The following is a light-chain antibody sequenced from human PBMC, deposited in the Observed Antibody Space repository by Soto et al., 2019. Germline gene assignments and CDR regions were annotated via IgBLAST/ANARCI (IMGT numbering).Light chain of an antibody. CDR3: CSCAGSSWV. CDR1: SSDVAIYNY. CDR2: DVN. V-gene: IGLV2-11*01. Sequence: QSALTQPRSVSGSPGQSVTISCTATSSDVAIYNYVAWYQQHPGKAPKLVIHDVNKRPSGVPDRFSGSKSGNTASLTISGLQTGDEADYYCCSCAGSSWVFGGGTKLTVL. J-gene: IGLJ3*02.